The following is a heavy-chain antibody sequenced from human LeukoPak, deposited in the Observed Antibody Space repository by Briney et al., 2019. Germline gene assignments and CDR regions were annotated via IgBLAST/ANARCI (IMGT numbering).Heavy chain of an antibody. J-gene: IGHJ4*02. CDR3: ARGLGSGRPFDY. CDR1: GGSISSYY. D-gene: IGHD6-19*01. V-gene: IGHV4-59*01. Sequence: SETLSLTCTVSGGSISSYYWTWIRQPPGKGLEYIGYVYYNGGTNYNPSLKSRVTISVDTSKNQFSLKLTSITAADTAMYYCARGLGSGRPFDYWGQGTLVTVSS. CDR2: VYYNGGT.